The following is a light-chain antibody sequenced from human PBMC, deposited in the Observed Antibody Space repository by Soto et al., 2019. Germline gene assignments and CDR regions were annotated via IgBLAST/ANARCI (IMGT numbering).Light chain of an antibody. CDR1: SSDVGGYNY. J-gene: IGLJ1*01. Sequence: QSALTQPASVSGSPGQSITISCTGTSSDVGGYNYVSWYQHHPGKAPKLMIFDVSNRPSGVSNRFSGSKSGNTASLTISVLQPEDETDYSCSSYTASNTRQIVFGTGTKVTVL. CDR3: SSYTASNTRQIV. CDR2: DVS. V-gene: IGLV2-14*03.